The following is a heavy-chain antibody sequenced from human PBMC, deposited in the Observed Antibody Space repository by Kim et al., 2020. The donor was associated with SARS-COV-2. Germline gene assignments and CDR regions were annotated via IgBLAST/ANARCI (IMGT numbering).Heavy chain of an antibody. Sequence: GGSLRLSCAASGFTFSSYAMSWVRQAPGKGLEWVSAISGSGGSTYYADSVKGRFTISRDNSKNTLYLQMNSLRAEDTAVYYCAKDPYYDFWSGYYFGYWGQGTLVTLSS. J-gene: IGHJ4*02. CDR1: GFTFSSYA. V-gene: IGHV3-23*01. CDR2: ISGSGGST. CDR3: AKDPYYDFWSGYYFGY. D-gene: IGHD3-3*01.